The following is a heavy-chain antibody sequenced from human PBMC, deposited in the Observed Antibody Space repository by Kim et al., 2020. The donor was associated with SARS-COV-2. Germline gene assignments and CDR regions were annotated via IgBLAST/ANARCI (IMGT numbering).Heavy chain of an antibody. J-gene: IGHJ5*02. CDR1: GGSISSSSYY. V-gene: IGHV4-39*01. CDR2: IYYSGST. Sequence: SETLSLTCTVSGGSISSSSYYWGWIRQPPGKGLEWIGSIYYSGSTYYNPSLKSRVTISVDTSKNQFSLKLSSVTAADTAVYYCARPRITMVRGVIKYFDPWGQGTLVTVSS. D-gene: IGHD3-10*01. CDR3: ARPRITMVRGVIKYFDP.